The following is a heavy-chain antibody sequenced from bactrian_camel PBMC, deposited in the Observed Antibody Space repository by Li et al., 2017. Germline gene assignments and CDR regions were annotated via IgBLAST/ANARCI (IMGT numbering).Heavy chain of an antibody. V-gene: IGHV3S40*01. J-gene: IGHJ6*01. CDR3: LAVSGY. Sequence: QLVESGGTLVQPGGSLRLSCGALGFSFSGYAMSWVRQAPGEGLEWVSAINSGGNVRYYADSVKGRFTISLDHAKNVLYLQMNNLEPEDTAVYYCLAVSGYWGQGTQVTVS. CDR2: INSGGNVR. CDR1: GFSFSGYA. D-gene: IGHD1*01.